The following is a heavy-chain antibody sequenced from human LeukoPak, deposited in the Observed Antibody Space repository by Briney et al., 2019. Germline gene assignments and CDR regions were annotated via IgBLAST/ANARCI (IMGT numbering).Heavy chain of an antibody. D-gene: IGHD6-19*01. V-gene: IGHV4-34*01. Sequence: SETLSLTCTVYGGSFSGYYWSWIRQPPGKGLEWIGEINHSGNTNDNPSLKSRVTISIDTSKNQFSLKVTSVTAADTAVYYCAGDFSVTVAGYFDYWGQGTLVTVSS. CDR1: GGSFSGYY. J-gene: IGHJ4*02. CDR3: AGDFSVTVAGYFDY. CDR2: INHSGNT.